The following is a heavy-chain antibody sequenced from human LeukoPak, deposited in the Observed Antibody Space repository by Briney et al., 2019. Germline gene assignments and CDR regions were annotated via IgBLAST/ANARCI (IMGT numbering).Heavy chain of an antibody. D-gene: IGHD3-10*01. J-gene: IGHJ6*03. CDR3: ARHLYGSGSYYLDV. Sequence: PSETLSLTCAVYGGSFSGYYWSWIRQPPGKGLEWIGEINHSGSTNYNPSLKSRVTISVDTSKNQFSLKLSSVTAADTAVYYCARHLYGSGSYYLDVWGKGTTVTVSS. V-gene: IGHV4-34*01. CDR1: GGSFSGYY. CDR2: INHSGST.